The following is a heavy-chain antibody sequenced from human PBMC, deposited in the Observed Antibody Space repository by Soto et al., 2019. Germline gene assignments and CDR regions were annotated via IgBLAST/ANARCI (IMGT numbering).Heavy chain of an antibody. CDR3: ATIGAGTENYYYYYMDV. J-gene: IGHJ6*03. D-gene: IGHD6-6*01. CDR1: GGSISRGVYS. Sequence: SETLSLTCAVSGGSISRGVYSWSWIRQPPGKCLEWIGYIYHSGSTNYNPSLKSRVTISVDTSKNQFSLKLSSVTAADTAVYYCATIGAGTENYYYYYMDVWGKGTTVTVSS. CDR2: IYHSGST. V-gene: IGHV4-30-2*01.